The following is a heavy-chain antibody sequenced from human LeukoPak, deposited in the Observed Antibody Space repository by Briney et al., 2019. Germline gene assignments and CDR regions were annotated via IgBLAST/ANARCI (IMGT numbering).Heavy chain of an antibody. CDR1: GFTVSSNS. CDR2: ISSSGSTI. J-gene: IGHJ4*02. Sequence: GGSLRLSCTVSGFTVSSNSMSWVRQAPGKGLEWVSYISSSGSTIYYADSVKGRFTISRDNSKNTLYLQMNSLRAEDTAVYYCAKVSSSWYSDYWGQGTLVTVSS. D-gene: IGHD6-13*01. CDR3: AKVSSSWYSDY. V-gene: IGHV3-48*01.